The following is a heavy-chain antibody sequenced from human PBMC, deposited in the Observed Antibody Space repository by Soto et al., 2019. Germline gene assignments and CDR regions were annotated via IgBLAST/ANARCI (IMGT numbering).Heavy chain of an antibody. CDR1: GGSFSGYY. Sequence: PSETLSLTCAVDGGSFSGYYWSWIFQPPGKGLEWIGEINHSGSTNYNPSLKSRVTISVDTSKNQFSLKLSSVTAADTAVYYCARGLGVWGEWSRPPNWFDPWGQGTLVTVSS. CDR2: INHSGST. V-gene: IGHV4-34*01. D-gene: IGHD3-16*01. CDR3: ARGLGVWGEWSRPPNWFDP. J-gene: IGHJ5*02.